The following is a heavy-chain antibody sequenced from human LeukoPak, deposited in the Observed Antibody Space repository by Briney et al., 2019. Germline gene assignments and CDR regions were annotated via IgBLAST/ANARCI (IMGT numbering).Heavy chain of an antibody. CDR2: IYYSGSTYYSGST. J-gene: IGHJ5*02. CDR3: ARGYEEPTARSLNWFDP. D-gene: IGHD2-2*01. V-gene: IGHV4-39*01. Sequence: SETLSLTCTVSGGSISNSSYYWGWIRQPPGKGLEWIGSIYYSGSTYYSGSTYYNPSLKSRVTISVDTSKNQFSLKLNSVTAADTAVYYCARGYEEPTARSLNWFDPWGQGTLVTVSS. CDR1: GGSISNSSYY.